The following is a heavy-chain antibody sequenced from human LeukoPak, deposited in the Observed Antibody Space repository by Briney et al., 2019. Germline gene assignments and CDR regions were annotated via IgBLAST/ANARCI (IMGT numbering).Heavy chain of an antibody. V-gene: IGHV3-30*03. CDR3: ARDSVGNMDC. Sequence: GGSLRLSCAVSGFTFSSYSMTWVRQAPGKGLEWVAVISYDGSNKYYADSVKGRFTISRDNSKNTLYLQMSSLRAEDTAVYYCARDSVGNMDCWGQGTLVTVSS. D-gene: IGHD1-14*01. CDR1: GFTFSSYS. CDR2: ISYDGSNK. J-gene: IGHJ4*02.